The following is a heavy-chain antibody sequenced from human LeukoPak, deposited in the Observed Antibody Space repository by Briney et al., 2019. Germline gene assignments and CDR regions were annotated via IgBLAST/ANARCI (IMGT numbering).Heavy chain of an antibody. J-gene: IGHJ3*02. CDR3: ARPGITGTMGYGAFDI. CDR2: IDSSSSYI. CDR1: GFTFSSYS. V-gene: IGHV3-21*01. D-gene: IGHD1-7*01. Sequence: GGSLRLSCAASGFTFSSYSINWVRQAPGKGLEWVSSIDSSSSYIYYADSVKGRFTISRDNAKNSLFLQMNSLRVEDTAVYYCARPGITGTMGYGAFDIWGQGTRVTVSS.